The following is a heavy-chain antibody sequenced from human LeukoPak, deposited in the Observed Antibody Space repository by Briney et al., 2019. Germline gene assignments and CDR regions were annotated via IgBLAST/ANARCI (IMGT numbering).Heavy chain of an antibody. CDR2: INHSGST. CDR3: GRGEDFPPYMDV. J-gene: IGHJ6*03. D-gene: IGHD3/OR15-3a*01. V-gene: IGHV4-34*01. Sequence: PSETLSLTCAVYGGSFSGYYWSWIRQPPGKGLEWIGEINHSGSTNYNPSLKSRVTISVDTSKNQFSLKLSSVTAADTAVYYCGRGEDFPPYMDVWGKGTTVTVSS. CDR1: GGSFSGYY.